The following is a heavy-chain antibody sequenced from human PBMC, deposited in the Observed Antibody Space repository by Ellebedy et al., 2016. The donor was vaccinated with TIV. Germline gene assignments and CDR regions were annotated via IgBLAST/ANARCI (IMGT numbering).Heavy chain of an antibody. CDR1: GFTFSTYW. CDR2: ISSTGSST. V-gene: IGHV3-23*01. CDR3: ARGKSGTYIHHAFDY. Sequence: GESLKISCATSGFTFSTYWMAWVRQAPGKGLEWVSTISSTGSSTYYAESVKGRFTCSRDNSKNTLYLQMNSLRDEDTAIYYCARGKSGTYIHHAFDYWGQGTLVTVSS. D-gene: IGHD1-14*01. J-gene: IGHJ4*02.